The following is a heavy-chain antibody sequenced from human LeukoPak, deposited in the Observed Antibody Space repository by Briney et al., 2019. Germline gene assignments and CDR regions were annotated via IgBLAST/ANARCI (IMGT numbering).Heavy chain of an antibody. CDR2: ISVSGGST. D-gene: IGHD3-16*02. CDR1: GGTFSSYA. Sequence: SYKASGGTFSSYAISWVRQAPGKGLEWVSAISVSGGSTYYADSVKGRFTISRDNSKNTLYLQMNSLRAEDTAVYYCADSHYDYVWGSYRQPLPDYWGQGTLVTVSS. CDR3: ADSHYDYVWGSYRQPLPDY. V-gene: IGHV3-23*01. J-gene: IGHJ4*02.